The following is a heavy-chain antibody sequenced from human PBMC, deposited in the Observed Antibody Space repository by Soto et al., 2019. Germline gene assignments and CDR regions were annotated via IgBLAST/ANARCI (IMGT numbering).Heavy chain of an antibody. D-gene: IGHD3-3*01. Sequence: EVHLVETGGGLVEPGGSLGLSCRASGFSFTSAWMNWVRQAPGKGLEWVGRIKSEIDGGTTAFTAPVKDRFTISRDDAENTVSLHMSSLVTEDTAVYYCIGQIPISGLVSLYWGQGTPVTVSS. CDR1: GFSFTSAW. CDR2: IKSEIDGGTT. V-gene: IGHV3-15*07. CDR3: IGQIPISGLVSLY. J-gene: IGHJ4*02.